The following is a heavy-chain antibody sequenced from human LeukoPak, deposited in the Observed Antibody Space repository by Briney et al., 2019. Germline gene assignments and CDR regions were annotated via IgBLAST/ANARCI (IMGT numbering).Heavy chain of an antibody. CDR2: ICGSGGST. CDR1: GFTFSSYA. V-gene: IGHV3-23*01. CDR3: AKDLVAVAGTRVSYYYGMDV. Sequence: VGSLRLSCAASGFTFSSYAMSWVRQAPGKGLEWVSAICGSGGSTYYADSVKGRFTISRDNSKNTLCLQMNILRAEDTAVYYCAKDLVAVAGTRVSYYYGMDVWGQGTTVTVSS. D-gene: IGHD6-19*01. J-gene: IGHJ6*02.